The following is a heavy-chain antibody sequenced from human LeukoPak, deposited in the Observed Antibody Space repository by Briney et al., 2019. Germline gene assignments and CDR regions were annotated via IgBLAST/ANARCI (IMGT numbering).Heavy chain of an antibody. V-gene: IGHV4-38-2*02. CDR1: GDSISNDYY. D-gene: IGHD2-15*01. J-gene: IGHJ6*03. CDR2: IYHSGST. Sequence: PSETLSLTCSVSGDSISNDYYWGWIRPPPGKGLEWIGIIYHSGSTYYNPSLKSRVTISIDTSKNQFSLKLRSVTAADTAVYYCAREGYCSGGSCYSHYYYMDVWGKGTTVTISS. CDR3: AREGYCSGGSCYSHYYYMDV.